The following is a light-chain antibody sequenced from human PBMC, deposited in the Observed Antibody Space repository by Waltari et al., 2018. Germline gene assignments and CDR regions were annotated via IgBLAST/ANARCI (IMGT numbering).Light chain of an antibody. J-gene: IGLJ3*02. CDR1: NLDNKY. CDR3: HVWDSNTGV. CDR2: EDY. V-gene: IGLV3-1*01. Sequence: SYELSQTPSVSVSPGQTATISCSGVNLDNKYVSWYQQKAGQSPVRVIYEDYKRPSGIPERFSGSSSGNTATLTISETQAVDEADYYCHVWDSNTGVFGGGTKLTVL.